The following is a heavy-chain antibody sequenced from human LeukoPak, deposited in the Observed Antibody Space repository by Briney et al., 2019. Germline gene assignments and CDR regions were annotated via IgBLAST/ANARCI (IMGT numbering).Heavy chain of an antibody. CDR2: ISSSGSTI. J-gene: IGHJ4*02. Sequence: TGGSLRLSCAASGFTFSDYYMSWLRQAPGKGLEWVSYISSSGSTICYADSVKGRFTISRDNAKNSLYLQMNSLRAEDTAVYYCARVMVRGVKALDYWGQGTLVTVSS. CDR3: ARVMVRGVKALDY. CDR1: GFTFSDYY. D-gene: IGHD3-10*01. V-gene: IGHV3-11*01.